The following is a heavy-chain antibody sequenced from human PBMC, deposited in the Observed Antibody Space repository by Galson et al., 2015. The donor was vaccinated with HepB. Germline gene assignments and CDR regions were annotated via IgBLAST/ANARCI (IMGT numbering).Heavy chain of an antibody. CDR3: ARETTTVSKGDY. Sequence: SLRLSCAASGFTFISYGMHWVRQAPGKGLEWVAVIWYDGSNKYYADSVKGRFTISRDNSKNTLYLQMNSLRVEDTAVYYCARETTTVSKGDYWGQGTLVTVSS. J-gene: IGHJ4*02. CDR2: IWYDGSNK. CDR1: GFTFISYG. V-gene: IGHV3-33*01. D-gene: IGHD4-17*01.